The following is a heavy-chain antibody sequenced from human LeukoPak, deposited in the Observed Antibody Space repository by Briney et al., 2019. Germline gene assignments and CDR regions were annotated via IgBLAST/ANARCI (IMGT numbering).Heavy chain of an antibody. CDR2: IRNFGET. V-gene: IGHV3-23*01. J-gene: IGHJ4*02. CDR1: GFTFRNYA. CDR3: ANIPPFDYGDHAIRLD. D-gene: IGHD4-17*01. Sequence: PGASLRLSCAASGFTFRNYAMAWVRQAPGKGLEWVSSIRNFGETHYADSVRGRFIISRDNSQNTLYLQMNSLRAEDSALYYCANIPPFDYGDHAIRLDWGQGTLVTVSS.